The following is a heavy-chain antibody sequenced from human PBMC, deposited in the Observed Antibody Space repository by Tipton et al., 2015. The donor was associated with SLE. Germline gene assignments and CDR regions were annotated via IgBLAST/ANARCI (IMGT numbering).Heavy chain of an antibody. CDR2: VYYGGST. D-gene: IGHD2-2*01. CDR3: AVGFCSSSSCQREYFQH. V-gene: IGHV4-59*11. J-gene: IGHJ1*01. Sequence: TLSLTCNVSGGSISNLYWSWIRQPPGKPLEWIGYVYYGGSTKYNPSLKSRVSISVDTSKNQFSLKLSSVTAADTAVYYCAVGFCSSSSCQREYFQHWGQGALVTVSS. CDR1: GGSISNLY.